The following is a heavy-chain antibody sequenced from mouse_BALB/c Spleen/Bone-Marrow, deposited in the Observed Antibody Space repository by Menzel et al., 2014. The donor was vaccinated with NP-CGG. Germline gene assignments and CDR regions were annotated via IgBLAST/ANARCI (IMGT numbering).Heavy chain of an antibody. V-gene: IGHV14-3*02. D-gene: IGHD2-14*01. CDR1: GFNIKDTY. J-gene: IGHJ2*01. CDR2: IDPANGTA. Sequence: VQLKDSGAELVKPGASVKLSCTASGFNIKDTYMHWVKQRPEQGLEWIGRIDPANGTAKYDPKFQGKATITADTSSNTAYLQLSSLTSEDTAVYYCARYRLGTYFDFWGQGTTLTVSS. CDR3: ARYRLGTYFDF.